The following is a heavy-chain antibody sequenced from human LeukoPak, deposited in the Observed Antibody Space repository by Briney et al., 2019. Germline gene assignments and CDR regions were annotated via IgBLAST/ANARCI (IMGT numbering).Heavy chain of an antibody. V-gene: IGHV4-34*01. CDR3: ARGRNYYGLAEMDV. D-gene: IGHD3-10*01. CDR1: GGSFSGYY. J-gene: IGHJ6*04. CDR2: INHSGST. Sequence: PSETLSLTCAVYGGSFSGYYWSWIRQPPGKGLEWIGEINHSGSTNYNPSLKSRVTISVDTSKNQFSLKLSSVTAADTAVYYCARGRNYYGLAEMDVWGKGTTVTVSP.